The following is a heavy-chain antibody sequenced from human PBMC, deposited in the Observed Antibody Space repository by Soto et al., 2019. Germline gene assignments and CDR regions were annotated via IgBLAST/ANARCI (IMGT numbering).Heavy chain of an antibody. CDR2: IYWDDDK. Sequence: QITLKESGPTLVQPTQTLTLTCTFSGFSLSTSGVGVGWIRQPPGKALEWLALIYWDDDKRYSPSLKSRLTTXXXTSKNKVVLTXXTXDXADTDTYYCAHTKRYITIFGVVFTKPTKARDLAFDIWGQGTMVTVSS. CDR1: GFSLSTSGVG. J-gene: IGHJ3*02. D-gene: IGHD3-3*01. V-gene: IGHV2-5*02. CDR3: AHTKRYITIFGVVFTKPTKARDLAFDI.